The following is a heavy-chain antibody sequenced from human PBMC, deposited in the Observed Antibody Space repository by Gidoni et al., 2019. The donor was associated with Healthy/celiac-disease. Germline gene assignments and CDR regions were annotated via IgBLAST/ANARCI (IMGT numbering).Heavy chain of an antibody. V-gene: IGHV1-8*01. CDR1: GYTFTSYD. D-gene: IGHD3-22*01. CDR2: MNPNSGNT. CDR3: AREYDSSGYDYPGFDY. J-gene: IGHJ4*02. Sequence: QVQLVQSGAEVKKPGASVKVSCKASGYTFTSYDINWVRQATGQGLEWMGWMNPNSGNTGYAQKFQGRVTMTRNTSISTAYMELSSLRSEDTAVYYCAREYDSSGYDYPGFDYWGQGTLVTVSS.